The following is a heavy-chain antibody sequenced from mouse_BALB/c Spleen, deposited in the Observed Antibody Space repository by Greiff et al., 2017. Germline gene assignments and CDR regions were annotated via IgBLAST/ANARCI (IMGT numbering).Heavy chain of an antibody. CDR3: ARFSITTVVAKGYFDV. Sequence: EVKLMESGPSLVKPSQTLSLTCSVTGDSITSGYWNWIRKFPGNKLEYMGYISYSGSTYYNPSLKSRISITRDTSKNQYYLQLNSVTTEDTATYYCARFSITTVVAKGYFDVWGAGTTVTVSS. J-gene: IGHJ1*01. CDR1: GDSITSGY. CDR2: ISYSGST. D-gene: IGHD1-1*01. V-gene: IGHV3-8*02.